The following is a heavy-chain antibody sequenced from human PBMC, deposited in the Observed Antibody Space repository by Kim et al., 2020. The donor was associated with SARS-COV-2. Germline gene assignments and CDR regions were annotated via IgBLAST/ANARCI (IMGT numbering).Heavy chain of an antibody. D-gene: IGHD2-15*01. J-gene: IGHJ4*02. Sequence: GSLRLSCAASRFTFSSYGLHWVRQAPGKGLEWVAVIWYDGSNKYHADSVKGRFTISRDNSKNTLYLQMNNLRAEDTAVYYCAKERRKYCSGGSCDLEYWGAGSLGTVSS. CDR2: IWYDGSNK. V-gene: IGHV3-33*06. CDR3: AKERRKYCSGGSCDLEY. CDR1: RFTFSSYG.